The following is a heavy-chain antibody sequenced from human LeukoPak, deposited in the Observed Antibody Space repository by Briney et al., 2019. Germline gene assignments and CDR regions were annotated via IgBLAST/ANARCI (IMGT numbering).Heavy chain of an antibody. Sequence: SETLSLTCTVSGGSISSGGYYWSWIRQPPGKGLEWIGYIYYSGSTNYNPSLKSRVTISVDTSKNQFSLKLSSVTAADTAVYYCARDAIPNGMDVWGQGTTVTVSS. D-gene: IGHD2-2*02. V-gene: IGHV4-61*08. CDR3: ARDAIPNGMDV. CDR1: GGSISSGGYY. CDR2: IYYSGST. J-gene: IGHJ6*02.